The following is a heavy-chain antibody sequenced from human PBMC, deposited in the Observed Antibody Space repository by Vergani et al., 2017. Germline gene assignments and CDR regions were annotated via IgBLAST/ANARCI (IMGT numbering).Heavy chain of an antibody. CDR1: GGTFSSYA. Sequence: QVQLVQSGAEVKKPGSSVKVSCKASGGTFSSYAISWVRQAPGQGLEWMGWINPNSGGTNYAQKFQGRVTMTRDTSISTAYMELSRLRSDDTAVYYCARDFTMDVWGKGTTVTASS. J-gene: IGHJ6*03. CDR3: ARDFTMDV. CDR2: INPNSGGT. V-gene: IGHV1-2*02.